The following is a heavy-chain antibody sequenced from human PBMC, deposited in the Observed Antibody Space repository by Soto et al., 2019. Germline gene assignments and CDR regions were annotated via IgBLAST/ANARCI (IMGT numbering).Heavy chain of an antibody. CDR2: ISAYNGNT. J-gene: IGHJ4*02. CDR1: GYTFTSYG. CDR3: AIARYSTGWIDF. V-gene: IGHV1-18*01. Sequence: DSVKVSCKAAGYTFTSYGISWVRQAPGQGLEWMGWISAYNGNTNYAQKLQGRVTMTTDTSTSTAYMELRSLRSDDTAVYYCAIARYSTGWIDFCCKGTLVTLSS. D-gene: IGHD6-19*01.